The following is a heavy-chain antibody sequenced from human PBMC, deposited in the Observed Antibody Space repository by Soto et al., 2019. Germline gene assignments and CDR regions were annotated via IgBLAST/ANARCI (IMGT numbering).Heavy chain of an antibody. V-gene: IGHV4-34*01. Sequence: PSGCLSLSVAVGGGLFSGDYWIWIRQPPGKGLEWIGAINHGGGTNSNPSLKSRVTMSVDTSKKHFSLKLSSVTAADTAVYYCAREEVAQWFTKGYYGMDVWGQGTTVTVSS. CDR3: AREEVAQWFTKGYYGMDV. D-gene: IGHD2-15*01. CDR1: GGLFSGDY. CDR2: INHGGGT. J-gene: IGHJ6*02.